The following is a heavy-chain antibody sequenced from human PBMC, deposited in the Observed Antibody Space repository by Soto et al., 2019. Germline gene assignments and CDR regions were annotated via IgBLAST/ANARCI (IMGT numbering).Heavy chain of an antibody. J-gene: IGHJ6*02. V-gene: IGHV4-34*01. CDR3: ARDSSNFRYYGMDV. D-gene: IGHD6-13*01. Sequence: SETLSLTCAVYGGSCSGYYWSWIRQPPGKGLEWIGEINHSGSTNYNPSLKSRVTISVDTSKNQFSLKLSSVTAADTAVYYCARDSSNFRYYGMDVWGQGTTVTVSS. CDR2: INHSGST. CDR1: GGSCSGYY.